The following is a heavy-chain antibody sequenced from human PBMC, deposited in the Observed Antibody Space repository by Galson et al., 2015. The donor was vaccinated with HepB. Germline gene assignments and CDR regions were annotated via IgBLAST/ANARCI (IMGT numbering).Heavy chain of an antibody. V-gene: IGHV3-73*01. CDR1: GFRLSGSP. D-gene: IGHD2/OR15-2a*01. CDR2: IRTKAHNYAT. J-gene: IGHJ6*02. CDR3: TRPIVNIRDYYFYDMDV. Sequence: SLRLSCAASGFRLSGSPLHWVRQASGKGLVWVGRIRTKAHNYATTYAASVRGRFTISRDDSKNIAYLQMTGLKTEDTAVYYCTRPIVNIRDYYFYDMDVWGQGTTVTVSS.